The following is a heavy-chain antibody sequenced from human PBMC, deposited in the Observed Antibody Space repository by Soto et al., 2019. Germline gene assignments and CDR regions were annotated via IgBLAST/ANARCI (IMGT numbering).Heavy chain of an antibody. J-gene: IGHJ4*02. CDR3: ARGSKYQESYYFDY. CDR1: GYTFTSYD. CDR2: MNPNSGNT. D-gene: IGHD2-2*01. Sequence: ASVKVSCKASGYTFTSYDFNWVRQATGQGLEWMGWMNPNSGNTGYAQKFQGRVTMTRNTSISTAYMELTSLRSEDTAVYYCARGSKYQESYYFDYWGQGTLVTVSS. V-gene: IGHV1-8*01.